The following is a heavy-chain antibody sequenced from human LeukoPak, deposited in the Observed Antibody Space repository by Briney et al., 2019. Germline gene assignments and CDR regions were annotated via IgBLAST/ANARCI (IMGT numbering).Heavy chain of an antibody. J-gene: IGHJ4*02. Sequence: GGPLGLSCPASGSLFSPYGMSWGRQPPGKGLEWVSGISGNGSKTFYTRSVRGRFTISRDNSRNTVFLHLDSLRAEDTALYYCARFGDYGEYWGQGTLVTVSS. CDR2: ISGNGSKT. V-gene: IGHV3-23*01. D-gene: IGHD4-17*01. CDR3: ARFGDYGEY. CDR1: GSLFSPYG.